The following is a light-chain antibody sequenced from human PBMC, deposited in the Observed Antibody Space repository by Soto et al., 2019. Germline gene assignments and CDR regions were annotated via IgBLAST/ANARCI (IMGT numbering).Light chain of an antibody. V-gene: IGKV1-6*01. CDR3: LQDFHYPRT. CDR2: GAS. CDR1: QDIKYD. Sequence: AIQMTQSPSSLSASVGDRVTVTCRASQDIKYDLAWYQQKPGKAPKVLIYGASTLQPGVSSRFSGSGSGSEFTLTINILQPEDSATYFCLQDFHYPRTFGQGTKVEIK. J-gene: IGKJ1*01.